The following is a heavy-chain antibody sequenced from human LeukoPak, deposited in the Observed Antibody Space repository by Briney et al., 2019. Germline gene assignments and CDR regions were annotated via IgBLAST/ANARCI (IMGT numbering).Heavy chain of an antibody. CDR1: GFTFSSYG. J-gene: IGHJ4*02. Sequence: PGRSLRLSCAASGFTFSSYGITWVRQAPGKGLECVSGISGSGGSTYYADCVKGRFTISRDNSKNTLYLQMNSLRAADTAVYYCAKDGLLQQWLVRVYFDYWGQGTLVTVSS. CDR2: ISGSGGST. D-gene: IGHD6-19*01. V-gene: IGHV3-23*01. CDR3: AKDGLLQQWLVRVYFDY.